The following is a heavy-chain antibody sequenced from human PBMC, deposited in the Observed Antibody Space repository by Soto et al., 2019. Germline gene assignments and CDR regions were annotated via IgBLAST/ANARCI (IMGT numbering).Heavy chain of an antibody. Sequence: SETLSLTCAVYGGSFSGYYWSWIRQPPGKGPEWIGEINHSGSTNYNPSLKSRVTISVDTSKNQFSLKLSSVTAADTAVYYCARGVTGSYYYMDVWGKGTTVTVSS. V-gene: IGHV4-34*01. CDR3: ARGVTGSYYYMDV. CDR2: INHSGST. D-gene: IGHD1-26*01. J-gene: IGHJ6*03. CDR1: GGSFSGYY.